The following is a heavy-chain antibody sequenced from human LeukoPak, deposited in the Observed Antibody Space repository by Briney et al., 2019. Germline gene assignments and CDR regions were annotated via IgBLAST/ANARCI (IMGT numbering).Heavy chain of an antibody. D-gene: IGHD2-2*01. CDR3: AKDSEIYCSSTSCSLLDY. CDR1: GFTFSSYA. CDR2: ISYDGSNK. Sequence: GGSLRLSCAAYGFTFSSYAMSWVRQAPGKGLEWVAVISYDGSNKYYADSVKGRFTISRDNSKNTLYLQMNSLRAEDTAVYYCAKDSEIYCSSTSCSLLDYWGQGTLVTVSS. V-gene: IGHV3-30*18. J-gene: IGHJ4*02.